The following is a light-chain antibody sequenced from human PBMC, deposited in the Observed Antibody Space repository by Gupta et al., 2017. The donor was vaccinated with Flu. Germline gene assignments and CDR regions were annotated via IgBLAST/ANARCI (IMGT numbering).Light chain of an antibody. Sequence: IVLTQSPATLSLAPGERATLSCRASQSVRSSLAWYQQKPGQAPRLLIYDASNRANGIPARFSGSGSGTDFTLTISSLEPEDFAVYYCQQRNNWNTFGQGTRLEFK. V-gene: IGKV3-11*01. CDR2: DAS. J-gene: IGKJ5*01. CDR1: QSVRSS. CDR3: QQRNNWNT.